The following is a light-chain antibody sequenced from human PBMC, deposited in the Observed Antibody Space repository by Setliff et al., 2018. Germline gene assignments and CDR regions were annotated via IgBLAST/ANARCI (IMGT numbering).Light chain of an antibody. CDR2: YDS. CDR3: QVWDSGSEHYV. V-gene: IGLV3-21*04. Sequence: SYELTQPPSVPVAPGKTARITCGGNNLGGKSVNWYQQKPGQAPVLVIYYDSDRPSGIPERFFGSNSGNTATLTISRVEAGDEADYYCQVWDSGSEHYVFGTGTKGTV. J-gene: IGLJ1*01. CDR1: NLGGKS.